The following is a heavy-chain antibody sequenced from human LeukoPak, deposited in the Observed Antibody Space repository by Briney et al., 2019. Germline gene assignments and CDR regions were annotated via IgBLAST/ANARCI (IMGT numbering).Heavy chain of an antibody. J-gene: IGHJ4*02. CDR1: GFTFSGSY. Sequence: QPGGSLRLSCAASGFTFSGSYMHWVRQAPGKGLVWVSRVNTDGSTTTYADSVKGRFTISRDNANNILYLQMNSLRAEDTAVYYCARGKSAGIWGQGTLVTVSS. CDR3: ARGKSAGI. CDR2: VNTDGSTT. V-gene: IGHV3-74*01.